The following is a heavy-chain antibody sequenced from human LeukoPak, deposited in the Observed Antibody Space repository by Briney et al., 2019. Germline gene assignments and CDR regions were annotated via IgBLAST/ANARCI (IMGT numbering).Heavy chain of an antibody. CDR2: IYSGGST. CDR3: ERECADGFDY. D-gene: IGHD5-24*01. CDR1: GFTVSSNY. V-gene: IGHV3-53*04. Sequence: GGSLRLSCAASGFTVSSNYMSWVRQAPGKGLECVSVIYSGGSTYYADSVKGRFTISRHNSKNTLYLQMNSLRAEDTAVYYCERECADGFDYWGQGTLVTVSS. J-gene: IGHJ4*02.